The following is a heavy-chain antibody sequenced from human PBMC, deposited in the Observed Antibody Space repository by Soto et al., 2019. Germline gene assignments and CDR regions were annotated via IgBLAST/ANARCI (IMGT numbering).Heavy chain of an antibody. CDR3: VRDPHLYSYGHGINY. CDR2: INSDGSST. D-gene: IGHD5-18*01. J-gene: IGHJ4*02. Sequence: EVQLVESGGGLVQPGGSLRLSCAASGFTFSSFWMHWVRQVPGKGLVWVSRINSDGSSTTYADSVKGRFTISRDNAKNKLYLQRNSLRVVNTAVYYCVRDPHLYSYGHGINYWGRGTLVTVSS. V-gene: IGHV3-74*01. CDR1: GFTFSSFW.